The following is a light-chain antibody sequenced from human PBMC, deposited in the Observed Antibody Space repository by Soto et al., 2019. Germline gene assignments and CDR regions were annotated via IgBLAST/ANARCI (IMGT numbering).Light chain of an antibody. CDR3: HQYYKWPLT. CDR1: QSAISN. J-gene: IGKJ4*01. CDR2: DAS. V-gene: IGKV3-15*01. Sequence: EIVMTQSPATLSVSPGERVTLCCRASQSAISNLAWYQQKPGQTPRLLIYDASTRATDIPARFSGSGSGTDFTLTISSLLSEDFAVYYCHQYYKWPLTFGGGTKVDI.